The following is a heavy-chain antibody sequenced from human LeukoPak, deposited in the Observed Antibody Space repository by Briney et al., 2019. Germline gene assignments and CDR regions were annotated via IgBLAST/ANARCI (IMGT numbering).Heavy chain of an antibody. CDR3: ARSGTVTTWNY. Sequence: SETLSLTCTVSGGSISSGGYYWSWLRQHQGKGLEWIGCIYYSGTTYYHPSLTSRVAISVDTSKNQFSLKLSSVTAADTAVYYCARSGTVTTWNYWGQGTLVTVSS. V-gene: IGHV4-31*03. CDR1: GGSISSGGYY. CDR2: IYYSGTT. D-gene: IGHD4-17*01. J-gene: IGHJ4*02.